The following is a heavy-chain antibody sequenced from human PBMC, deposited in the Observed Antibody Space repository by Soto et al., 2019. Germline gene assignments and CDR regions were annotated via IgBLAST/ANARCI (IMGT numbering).Heavy chain of an antibody. V-gene: IGHV3-30*18. J-gene: IGHJ4*02. CDR1: GFTFSSYG. Sequence: LRLSCAASGFTFSSYGMHWVRQAPGKGLEWVAVISYDGSNKYYADSVRGRFTISRDNSKNTLYLQMNSLRAEDTAVYYCAKHHREYYDFWSGYSTSYFDYWGQGTLVTVS. CDR2: ISYDGSNK. D-gene: IGHD3-3*01. CDR3: AKHHREYYDFWSGYSTSYFDY.